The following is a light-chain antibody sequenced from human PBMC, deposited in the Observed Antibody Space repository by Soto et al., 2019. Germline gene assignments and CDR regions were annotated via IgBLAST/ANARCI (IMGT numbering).Light chain of an antibody. CDR1: QSVSSSY. V-gene: IGKV3-20*01. CDR2: GAS. Sequence: EIVLTQSPGTLSLSPGERATLSCRASQSVSSSYLAWYQQKPGQAPRLLIYGASNRATGIPDRFSGSGSGTDFTLTISSLQSEDFAEYHCQQYNNWPQTFGQGTKVDIK. J-gene: IGKJ1*01. CDR3: QQYNNWPQT.